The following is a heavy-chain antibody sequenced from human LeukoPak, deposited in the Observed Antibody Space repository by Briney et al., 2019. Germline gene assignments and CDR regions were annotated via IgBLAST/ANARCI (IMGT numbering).Heavy chain of an antibody. J-gene: IGHJ4*02. Sequence: ASVKVSCKASGGTFSSYAISWVRQATGQGLEWMGWMNPNSGNTGYAQKFQGRVTMTRNTSISTAYMELSSLRSEDTAVYYCARVEGRRIAAAGYWGQGTLVTVSS. CDR1: GGTFSSYA. CDR3: ARVEGRRIAAAGY. V-gene: IGHV1-8*02. D-gene: IGHD6-13*01. CDR2: MNPNSGNT.